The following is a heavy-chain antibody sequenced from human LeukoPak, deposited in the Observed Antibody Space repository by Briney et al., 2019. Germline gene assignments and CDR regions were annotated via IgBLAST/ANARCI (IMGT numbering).Heavy chain of an antibody. Sequence: PGGSLRLSCGTSGFTFSSYWMSWVRQAPGKGLEWVDNIKQDGSETYCADSVKGRFTISRDNAQNSVHLQMNSLRAEDTSVYFCTITVGATPFDNWGQGTLVTVSS. CDR3: TITVGATPFDN. CDR1: GFTFSSYW. J-gene: IGHJ4*02. CDR2: IKQDGSET. D-gene: IGHD1-26*01. V-gene: IGHV3-7*01.